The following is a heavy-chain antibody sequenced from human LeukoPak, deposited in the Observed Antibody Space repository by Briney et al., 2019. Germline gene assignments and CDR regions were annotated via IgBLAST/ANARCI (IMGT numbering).Heavy chain of an antibody. CDR1: GYSFTRYG. D-gene: IGHD2-15*01. V-gene: IGHV1-18*01. J-gene: IGHJ5*02. CDR2: ISAYNDNT. CDR3: AREGYCSGGTCYSTMNWFDP. Sequence: ASVKVSCKASGYSFTRYGITWVRQAPGQGLEWMGWISAYNDNTNYAQKLQGRVTLTTDTSTSTAYMKLRSLRSDDTAVYYCAREGYCSGGTCYSTMNWFDPWGQGTLVTVSS.